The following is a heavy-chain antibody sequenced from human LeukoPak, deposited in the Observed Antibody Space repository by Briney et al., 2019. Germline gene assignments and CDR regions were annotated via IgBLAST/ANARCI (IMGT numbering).Heavy chain of an antibody. D-gene: IGHD1-1*01. CDR1: GDSVSSNSAA. Sequence: SQTLSLTCAIYGDSVSSNSAAWNWITQSPSRGLGWLGRTYYRSKWYNDYAISVKSRITINPDTSKNQFSLQLNSVTPEDTAVYYCARGTTEIYYYYYYMDVWGKGTTVTISS. V-gene: IGHV6-1*01. CDR2: TYYRSKWYN. J-gene: IGHJ6*03. CDR3: ARGTTEIYYYYYYMDV.